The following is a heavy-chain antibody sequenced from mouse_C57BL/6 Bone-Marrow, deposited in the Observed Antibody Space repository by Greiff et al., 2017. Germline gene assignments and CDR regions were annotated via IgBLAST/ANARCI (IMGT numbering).Heavy chain of an antibody. D-gene: IGHD2-3*01. CDR2: ISDGGSYT. J-gene: IGHJ3*01. V-gene: IGHV5-4*01. Sequence: EVKLMESGGGLVKPGGSLKLSCAASGFTFSSYAMSWVRQTPEKRLEWVATISDGGSYTYYPDNVKGRFTISRDNAKNNLYLQMSHLKSEDTAMYYCAREDGPPCFAYWGQGTLVTVSA. CDR3: AREDGPPCFAY. CDR1: GFTFSSYA.